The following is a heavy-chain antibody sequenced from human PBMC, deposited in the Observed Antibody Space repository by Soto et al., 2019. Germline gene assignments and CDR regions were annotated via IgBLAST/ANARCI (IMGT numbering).Heavy chain of an antibody. CDR2: ISYDGSNK. D-gene: IGHD2-2*02. Sequence: GGSLRLSCAASGFTFSSYGMHWVRQAPGKGLEWVAVISYDGSNKYYADSVKGRSTISRDNSKNTLYLQMNSLRAEDTAVYYCAKDRSYCSSTSCYTSDYYFDYWGQGTLVTVSS. V-gene: IGHV3-30*18. CDR3: AKDRSYCSSTSCYTSDYYFDY. CDR1: GFTFSSYG. J-gene: IGHJ4*02.